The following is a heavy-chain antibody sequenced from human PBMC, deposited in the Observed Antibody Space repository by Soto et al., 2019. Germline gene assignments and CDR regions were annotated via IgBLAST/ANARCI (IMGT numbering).Heavy chain of an antibody. Sequence: QAGGSLRLSCAGSGFTFSRYAIHWVRQAPGKGLEWVAVISRDGKNKYYVDSVKGRFTISRDDSQNTLYLQMNSLRREDTAVYYSARSRNSAVADSFDFWGQGTLVTVYS. J-gene: IGHJ4*02. CDR3: ARSRNSAVADSFDF. D-gene: IGHD3-10*01. V-gene: IGHV3-30*04. CDR1: GFTFSRYA. CDR2: ISRDGKNK.